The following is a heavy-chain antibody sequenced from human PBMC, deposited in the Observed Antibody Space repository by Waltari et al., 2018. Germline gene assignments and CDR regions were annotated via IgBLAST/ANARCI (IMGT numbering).Heavy chain of an antibody. CDR1: GYTFTSYD. CDR3: ARGLKRAYCGGDCYPDY. CDR2: MNPNSGNT. J-gene: IGHJ4*02. Sequence: QVQLVQSGAEVKKPGASVKVSCKASGYTFTSYDINWVRQATGQGLEWMGWMNPNSGNTGYAQKFQGRVTMTRNTSISTAYMELSSLRSEDTAVYYCARGLKRAYCGGDCYPDYWGQGTLVTVSS. D-gene: IGHD2-21*01. V-gene: IGHV1-8*01.